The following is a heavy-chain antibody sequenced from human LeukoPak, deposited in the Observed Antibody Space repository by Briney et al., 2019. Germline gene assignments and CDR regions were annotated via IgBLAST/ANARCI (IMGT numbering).Heavy chain of an antibody. Sequence: GSSVKVSCKASGGTFSSYAISWVRQAPGQGLEWMGGIIPIFGTANYAQKFQGRVTITADESTSTAYMELSSLRSEDTAVYYCAREMVCGGDCYDLFDPWGQGTLVTVSS. D-gene: IGHD2-21*02. CDR3: AREMVCGGDCYDLFDP. CDR1: GGTFSSYA. CDR2: IIPIFGTA. J-gene: IGHJ5*02. V-gene: IGHV1-69*01.